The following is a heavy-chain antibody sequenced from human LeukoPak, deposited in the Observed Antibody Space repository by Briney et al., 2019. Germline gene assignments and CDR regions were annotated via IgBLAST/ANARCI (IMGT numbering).Heavy chain of an antibody. J-gene: IGHJ6*03. Sequence: SVKVSCKASGGTFSSYATSWVRQAPGQGLEWMGGIIPIFGTAKYAQKFQGRVTITTDESTSTAYMELSSLRSEDTAVYYCARGGTGCPNGPCPYYYYMDVWGKGTTVTVSS. V-gene: IGHV1-69*05. CDR1: GGTFSSYA. D-gene: IGHD2-2*01. CDR2: IIPIFGTA. CDR3: ARGGTGCPNGPCPYYYYMDV.